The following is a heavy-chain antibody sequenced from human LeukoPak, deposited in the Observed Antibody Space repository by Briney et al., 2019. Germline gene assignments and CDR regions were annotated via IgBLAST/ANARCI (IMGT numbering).Heavy chain of an antibody. CDR3: ARDGAAAAGTAFPDGMDV. CDR1: GGSFSGYY. CDR2: INHSGST. V-gene: IGHV4-34*01. Sequence: PSETLSLTCAVYGGSFSGYYWSWIRQPPGKGLEWIGEINHSGSTNHNPSLKSRVTISVDTSKNQFSLKLSSVTAADTAVYYCARDGAAAAGTAFPDGMDVWGQGTTVTVSS. J-gene: IGHJ6*02. D-gene: IGHD6-13*01.